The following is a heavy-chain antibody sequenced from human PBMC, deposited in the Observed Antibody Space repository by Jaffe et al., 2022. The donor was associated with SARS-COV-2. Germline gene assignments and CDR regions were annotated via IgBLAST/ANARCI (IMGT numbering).Heavy chain of an antibody. CDR3: AREHGVSGQQGDYYYYGMDV. Sequence: EVQLVESGGGLVQPGGSLRLSCAASGFTFSSYEMNWVRQAPGKGLEWVSYISSSGSTIYYADSVKGRFTISRDNAKNSLYLQMNSLRAEDTAVYYCAREHGVSGQQGDYYYYGMDVWGQGTTVTVSS. D-gene: IGHD6-25*01. CDR2: ISSSGSTI. J-gene: IGHJ6*02. CDR1: GFTFSSYE. V-gene: IGHV3-48*03.